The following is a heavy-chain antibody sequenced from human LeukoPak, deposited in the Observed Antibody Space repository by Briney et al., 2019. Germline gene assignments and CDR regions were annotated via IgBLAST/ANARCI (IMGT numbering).Heavy chain of an antibody. D-gene: IGHD3-16*01. J-gene: IGHJ4*02. CDR1: GYTFTGYY. CDR2: INPNSGGT. Sequence: GASVKVSCKASGYTFTGYYMHWVRQAPGQGREWMGWINPNSGGTNYAQKFQGRVTMTRDTSISTAYMELSRLRSDDTAVYYCARVGFRMGRYFYYWGQGTLVTVSS. V-gene: IGHV1-2*02. CDR3: ARVGFRMGRYFYY.